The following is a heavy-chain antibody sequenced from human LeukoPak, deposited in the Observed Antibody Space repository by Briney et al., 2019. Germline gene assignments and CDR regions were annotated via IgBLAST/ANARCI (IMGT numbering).Heavy chain of an antibody. J-gene: IGHJ5*02. CDR1: GYTFTSYY. D-gene: IGHD2-15*01. CDR2: INPNNGGT. CDR3: ARDRLRLGYERTNLFDP. V-gene: IGHV1-2*02. Sequence: ASVKVSCKASGYTFTSYYIHWVRQAPGQGLEWMGWINPNNGGTNYGQKFQGRVTMTRDTSISTAYMELSRLRSDDTAVYYCARDRLRLGYERTNLFDPWGQGTLVTVSS.